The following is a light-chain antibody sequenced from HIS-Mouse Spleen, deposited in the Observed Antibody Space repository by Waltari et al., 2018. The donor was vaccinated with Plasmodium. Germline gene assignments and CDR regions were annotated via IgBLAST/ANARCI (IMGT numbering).Light chain of an antibody. J-gene: IGKJ4*01. CDR1: QSVSSY. Sequence: EIVLTQSPATLSLSPGERATLSCRASQSVSSYLAWYQQKPGQPPRLLIYDASNRATGIPARFSGSGSGTDFTLTISSLEPEDFAVYYWQQRSNWLTFGGGTKVEIK. CDR3: QQRSNWLT. CDR2: DAS. V-gene: IGKV3-11*01.